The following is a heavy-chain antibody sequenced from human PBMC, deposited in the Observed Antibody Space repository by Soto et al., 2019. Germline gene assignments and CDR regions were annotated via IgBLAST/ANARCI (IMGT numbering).Heavy chain of an antibody. J-gene: IGHJ4*02. Sequence: SETLSLTCAVYGGSFSGYYWIWIRQPPGKGLEWIGDIYYSGSTNYNPSLKSRVTVSVDTSKNQFSLKLSSVTAADTGMYYCTIDQTAQYDFAYWGQGALVTVSS. D-gene: IGHD2-2*01. CDR2: IYYSGST. CDR1: GGSFSGYY. CDR3: TIDQTAQYDFAY. V-gene: IGHV4-34*09.